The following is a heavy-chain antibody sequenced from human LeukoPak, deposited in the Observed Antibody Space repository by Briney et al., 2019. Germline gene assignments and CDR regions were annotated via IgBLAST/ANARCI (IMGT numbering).Heavy chain of an antibody. V-gene: IGHV3-21*01. CDR1: GFTYWIYS. CDR2: ISGGSSYI. CDR3: ARPLVANCYYYYGMDV. J-gene: IGHJ6*02. D-gene: IGHD2-8*02. Sequence: GGPLRHFCGPSGFTYWIYSINCVRPAPGGGLEGCSYISGGSSYIFYADSVKGRFTISRDNAKNSLYLQMNSLRAEDTAVYYCARPLVANCYYYYGMDVWGQGTTVTVSS.